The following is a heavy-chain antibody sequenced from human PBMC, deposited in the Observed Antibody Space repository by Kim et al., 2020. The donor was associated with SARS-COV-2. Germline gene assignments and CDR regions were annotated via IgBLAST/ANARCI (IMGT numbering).Heavy chain of an antibody. Sequence: ATRYSPSFQGQVTISADKSISTAYLQWSSLKASDTAMYYCARTGREHFDYWGQGTLVTVSS. CDR2: AT. V-gene: IGHV5-51*01. J-gene: IGHJ4*02. D-gene: IGHD2-15*01. CDR3: ARTGREHFDY.